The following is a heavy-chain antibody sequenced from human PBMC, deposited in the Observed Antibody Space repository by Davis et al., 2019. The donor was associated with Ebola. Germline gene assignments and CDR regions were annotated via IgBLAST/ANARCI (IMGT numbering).Heavy chain of an antibody. J-gene: IGHJ4*02. CDR3: ARDETFGSGSFDY. V-gene: IGHV4-38-2*02. CDR2: IYHSGST. CDR1: GSSISSGHF. D-gene: IGHD3-10*01. Sequence: PSETLSLTCAVSGSSISSGHFWGWIRQPPGKGLEWIASIYHSGSTYFNPSLKSRVTRSVDTSKNQFSLKLSSVTAADTAVYYCARDETFGSGSFDYWGQGTLVAVSS.